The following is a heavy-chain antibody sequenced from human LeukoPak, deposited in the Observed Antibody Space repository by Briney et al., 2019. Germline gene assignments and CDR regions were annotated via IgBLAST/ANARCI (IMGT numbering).Heavy chain of an antibody. CDR1: GFTFSSYG. CDR3: ATSGYSSSWILDY. J-gene: IGHJ4*02. V-gene: IGHV3-30*02. Sequence: GGSLRLSCAASGFTFSSYGMHWVRQAPGKGLEWVAFIRYDGSNKYYADSVKGRFTISRDNSKNTLYLQMNSLRAEDTAVYYCATSGYSSSWILDYWGQGTLVTVSS. D-gene: IGHD6-13*01. CDR2: IRYDGSNK.